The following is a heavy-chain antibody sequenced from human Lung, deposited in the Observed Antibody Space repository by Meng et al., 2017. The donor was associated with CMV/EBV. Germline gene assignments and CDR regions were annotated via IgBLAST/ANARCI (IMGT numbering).Heavy chain of an antibody. J-gene: IGHJ6*02. V-gene: IGHV3-53*01. D-gene: IGHD2-2*01. Sequence: GESLKISCAASGFTVSSNYMSWVRQAPGKGLEWVSVIYSGGSTYYADSVKGRFTISRDNSKNTLYLQMNSLRAEDTAVYYCARNNCSSTSCYSLYYYGMDVWGQGTTVTVPS. CDR3: ARNNCSSTSCYSLYYYGMDV. CDR1: GFTVSSNY. CDR2: IYSGGST.